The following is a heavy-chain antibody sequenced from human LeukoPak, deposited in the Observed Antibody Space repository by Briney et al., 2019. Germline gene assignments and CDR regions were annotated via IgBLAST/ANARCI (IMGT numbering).Heavy chain of an antibody. V-gene: IGHV3-53*01. CDR1: GFTVSSNY. J-gene: IGHJ6*02. CDR3: ARSQSGRYYYGMDV. CDR2: IYSGGST. D-gene: IGHD1-14*01. Sequence: GGSLRPSCAASGFTVSSNYMSWVRQAPGKGLEWVSVIYSGGSTYYADSVKGRFTISRDNSKNTLYLQMNSLRAEDTAVYYCARSQSGRYYYGMDVWGQGTTVTVSS.